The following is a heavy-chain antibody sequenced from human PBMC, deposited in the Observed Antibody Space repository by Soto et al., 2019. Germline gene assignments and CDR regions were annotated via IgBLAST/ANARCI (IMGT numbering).Heavy chain of an antibody. D-gene: IGHD2-15*01. V-gene: IGHV5-10-1*01. Sequence: PGESLKISCADSGYTFTSYWISWVRQMPGKGLEWMGRIDPSDSYTIYSPSFQGHVTISADKSISAAYRQWSGLKASDTAMYYYARSPSQYCSDGSCQLRGSFDYRGQGALVTSSS. CDR2: IDPSDSYT. CDR3: ARSPSQYCSDGSCQLRGSFDY. J-gene: IGHJ4*02. CDR1: GYTFTSYW.